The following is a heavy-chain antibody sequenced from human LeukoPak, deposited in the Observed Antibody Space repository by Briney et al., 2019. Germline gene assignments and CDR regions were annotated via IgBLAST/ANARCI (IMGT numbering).Heavy chain of an antibody. Sequence: PGGSLRLSCAASGFTFSSYSMNWVRQAPGKGLEWVSSISSSSSYIYYADSVKGRFTISRDNAKNSLHLQMNSLRAEDTAVYYCARATYYYDSSGYSPDYWGQGTLVTVSS. V-gene: IGHV3-21*01. J-gene: IGHJ4*02. CDR1: GFTFSSYS. CDR3: ARATYYYDSSGYSPDY. D-gene: IGHD3-22*01. CDR2: ISSSSSYI.